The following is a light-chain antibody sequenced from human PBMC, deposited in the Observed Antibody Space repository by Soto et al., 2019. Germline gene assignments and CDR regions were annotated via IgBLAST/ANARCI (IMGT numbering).Light chain of an antibody. J-gene: IGKJ2*01. Sequence: DIVMTQSPDSLAVSLGERATINCKSSQSVLYSSNNKNYLAWYQQKPGQPPKLLNYWASTRESGVPDRFSGSGSGKDFTLTISSLQAEDVAVYYCQQYYCTPFMYTFGQGTKLEIK. CDR3: QQYYCTPFMYT. CDR1: QSVLYSSNNKNY. CDR2: WAS. V-gene: IGKV4-1*01.